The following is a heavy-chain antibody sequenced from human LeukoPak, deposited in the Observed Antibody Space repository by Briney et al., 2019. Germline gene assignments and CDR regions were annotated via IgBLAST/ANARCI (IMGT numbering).Heavy chain of an antibody. CDR3: AKGRLDPNLVLHY. J-gene: IGHJ4*02. CDR1: GFTFRTCA. D-gene: IGHD2-8*02. CDR2: IRGDDYT. Sequence: GGSLRLSCAASGFTFRTCAMTWVRQAPGKGLEWVSSIRGDDYTYYADSVKGRFTISRDNPKNTLSLQMDSLRAEDTALYYCAKGRLDPNLVLHYWGQGTLVTVSS. V-gene: IGHV3-23*01.